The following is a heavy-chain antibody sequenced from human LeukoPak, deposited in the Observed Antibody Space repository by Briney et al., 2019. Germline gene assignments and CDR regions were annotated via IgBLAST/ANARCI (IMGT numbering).Heavy chain of an antibody. CDR1: GFTFSSYD. CDR3: ARARSSSFIDY. D-gene: IGHD6-6*01. V-gene: IGHV3-13*01. J-gene: IGHJ4*02. CDR2: IGTAGDT. Sequence: GGSLRLSCAASGFTFSSYDMHWVRQATGKGLVWVSAIGTAGDTYYPGSVKGRFTISRENAKNSLYLQMNSLRAGDTAVYYCARARSSSFIDYWGQGTLVTVSS.